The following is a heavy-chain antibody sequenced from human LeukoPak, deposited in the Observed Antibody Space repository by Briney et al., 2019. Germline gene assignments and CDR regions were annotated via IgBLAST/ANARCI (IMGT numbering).Heavy chain of an antibody. D-gene: IGHD3-10*01. CDR2: INHSGST. Sequence: PSETLSLTCAVYGGSFSGYYWSWIRQPPGKGLEWIGEINHSGSTNYNPSLKSRVTISVDTSKNQFSLKLSSVTAADTAVYYCARAIESGYSSGRLFDYWGQGTLVTVSS. J-gene: IGHJ4*02. V-gene: IGHV4-34*01. CDR3: ARAIESGYSSGRLFDY. CDR1: GGSFSGYY.